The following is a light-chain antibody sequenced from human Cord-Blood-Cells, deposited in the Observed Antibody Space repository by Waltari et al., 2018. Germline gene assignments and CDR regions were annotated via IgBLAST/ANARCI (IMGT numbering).Light chain of an antibody. J-gene: IGLJ2*01. CDR1: SLRRYY. CDR2: GKN. V-gene: IGLV3-19*01. Sequence: SSELTQDPAVSVALGETVRITCPGDSLRRYYASWSQQKPGQAPVLVIYGKNNRPSGIPDRFSGSSSGNTASLTITGAQAEDEADYYCNSRDSSGNHLVVFGGGTKLTVL. CDR3: NSRDSSGNHLVV.